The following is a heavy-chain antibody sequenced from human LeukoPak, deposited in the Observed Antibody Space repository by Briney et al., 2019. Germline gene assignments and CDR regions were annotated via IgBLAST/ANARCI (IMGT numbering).Heavy chain of an antibody. CDR3: ARGSLRNLDY. D-gene: IGHD5-12*01. V-gene: IGHV4-34*01. J-gene: IGHJ4*02. CDR1: GGSFSGYY. CDR2: INHSGST. Sequence: SETLPLTCAVYGGSFSGYYWSWIRQPPGKGLEWIGEINHSGSTNYNPSLKSRVTISVDTSKNQFSLKLSSVTAADTAVYYCARGSLRNLDYWGQGTLVTVSS.